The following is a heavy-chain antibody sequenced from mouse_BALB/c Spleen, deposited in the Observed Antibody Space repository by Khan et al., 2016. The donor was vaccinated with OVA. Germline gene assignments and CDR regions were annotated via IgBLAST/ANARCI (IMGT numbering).Heavy chain of an antibody. CDR3: ARIKNIVSTYLDY. Sequence: VQLQQSGAELVKAGASVKMSCKASGYTFTSYWMHWVKQRLGQGLEWFAETNPTNGRTYYNEKFKRKATLTVYTSSSPAYMLLSGPTFEDSSVYSCARIKNIVSTYLDYWGQGTTLTVSS. V-gene: IGHV1S81*02. D-gene: IGHD2-5*01. CDR2: TNPTNGRT. J-gene: IGHJ2*01. CDR1: GYTFTSYW.